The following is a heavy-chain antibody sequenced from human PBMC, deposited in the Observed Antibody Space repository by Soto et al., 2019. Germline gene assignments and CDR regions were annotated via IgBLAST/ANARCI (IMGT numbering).Heavy chain of an antibody. Sequence: GASVKVSCKASGYTFTSYGISWVRQAPGQGLEWMGWMNANSGNTSYAQKLQGRVTMTTNTSISTAYMELSSLRSEDTAVYYCARGIYCSGGSCYYYYMDVWGKGTTVTVSS. CDR2: MNANSGNT. J-gene: IGHJ6*03. V-gene: IGHV1-8*02. CDR1: GYTFTSYG. CDR3: ARGIYCSGGSCYYYYMDV. D-gene: IGHD2-15*01.